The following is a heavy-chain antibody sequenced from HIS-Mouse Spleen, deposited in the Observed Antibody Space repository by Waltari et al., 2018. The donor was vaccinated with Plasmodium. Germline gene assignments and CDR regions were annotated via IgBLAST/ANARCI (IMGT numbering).Heavy chain of an antibody. V-gene: IGHV3-30*18. CDR3: AKAQGVINFDY. CDR1: GFTFVSYG. Sequence: QVQLVESGGGVVQPGRSLRRSCAASGFTFVSYGMHWVRQAPGKGLEWVAVISYDGSNKYYADSVKGRFTISRDNSKNTLYLQMNSLRAEDTAVYYCAKAQGVINFDYWGQGTLVTVSS. D-gene: IGHD3-16*01. J-gene: IGHJ4*02. CDR2: ISYDGSNK.